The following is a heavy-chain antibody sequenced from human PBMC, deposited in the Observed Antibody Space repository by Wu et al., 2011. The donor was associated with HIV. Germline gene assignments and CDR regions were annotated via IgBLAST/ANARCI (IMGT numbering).Heavy chain of an antibody. Sequence: QVQLVQSGVEVKKPGASVKVSCKASGYSFTTYGISWVRQAPGQGLEWMGWMNPNSGNTGYAQKFQGRVTITRNTSISTAYMELSSLRSEDTAVYYCARDSGYDWDQYYYYYYGMDVWAKGPRSPSP. V-gene: IGHV1-8*03. J-gene: IGHJ6*02. D-gene: IGHD5-12*01. CDR1: GYSFTTYG. CDR2: MNPNSGNT. CDR3: ARDSGYDWDQYYYYYYGMDV.